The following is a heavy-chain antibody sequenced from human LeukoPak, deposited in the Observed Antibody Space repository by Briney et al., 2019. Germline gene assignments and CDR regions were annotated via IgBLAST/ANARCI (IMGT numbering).Heavy chain of an antibody. Sequence: SETLSLTCTVSGDSMSDYFWTWLRQPPGKGLEWIGYAADSGSTNYNPSLKSRVTISVDSSTNHFSLRLTSVTAADTAIYYCAAMTTVTMYSYFFDSWGQGTLLTVSS. CDR1: GDSMSDYF. D-gene: IGHD4-17*01. CDR2: AADSGST. CDR3: AAMTTVTMYSYFFDS. V-gene: IGHV4-59*01. J-gene: IGHJ4*02.